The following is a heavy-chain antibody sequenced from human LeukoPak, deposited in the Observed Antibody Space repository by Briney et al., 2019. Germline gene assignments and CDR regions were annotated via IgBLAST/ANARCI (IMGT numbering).Heavy chain of an antibody. CDR3: ARDSGDGYNAPKGRVDY. D-gene: IGHD5-24*01. CDR2: IYTSGST. V-gene: IGHV4-61*02. CDR1: GGSISSGSYY. J-gene: IGHJ4*02. Sequence: PSQTLSLTCTVSGGSISSGSYYWSWIRQPAGKGLEWIGRIYTSGSTNYNPSLKSRVTISVDTSKNQFSLKLSSVTAADTAVYYCARDSGDGYNAPKGRVDYWGQGTLVTVSS.